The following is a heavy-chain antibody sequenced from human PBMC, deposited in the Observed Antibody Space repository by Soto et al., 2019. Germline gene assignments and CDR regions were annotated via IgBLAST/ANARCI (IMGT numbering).Heavy chain of an antibody. Sequence: SVKVSCKASGGTFSSYAISWVRQAPGQGLEWMGGIIPIFGTANYAQKFQGRVTITADKSTRTAYMELSSLRYEDTAVYYCARAVAARPTARFDYWGQGTLVTVSS. CDR3: ARAVAARPTARFDY. CDR2: IIPIFGTA. CDR1: GGTFSSYA. J-gene: IGHJ4*02. D-gene: IGHD6-6*01. V-gene: IGHV1-69*06.